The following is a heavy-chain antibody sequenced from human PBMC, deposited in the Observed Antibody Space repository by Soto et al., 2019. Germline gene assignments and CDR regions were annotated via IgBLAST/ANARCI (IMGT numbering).Heavy chain of an antibody. CDR3: ARDGIGGTVFRGYLDY. Sequence: GGSLRLSCAVPGGIFHGYGMHWVRQAPGRGLEWVAIIRFDGSNEEYADSVKGRFTISRDNSKNTLYLQMNTLGAEDTAVYYCARDGIGGTVFRGYLDYWGRGTVVTVSS. D-gene: IGHD1-7*01. V-gene: IGHV3-33*01. CDR1: GGIFHGYG. CDR2: IRFDGSNE. J-gene: IGHJ4*02.